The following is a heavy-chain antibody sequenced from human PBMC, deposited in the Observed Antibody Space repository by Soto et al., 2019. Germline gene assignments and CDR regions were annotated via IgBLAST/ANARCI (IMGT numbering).Heavy chain of an antibody. CDR2: ISGSGGST. Sequence: EVQLLESGGGLVQPGGSLRLSCAASGFTFSSYAMSWVRQAPGKGLEWVSAISGSGGSTYYADSVKGRFTISRDNSKNTLYLQMNSLRAEDTAVYYCVATIAVAGKEGLGDYWGQGTLVTVSS. CDR3: VATIAVAGKEGLGDY. J-gene: IGHJ4*02. V-gene: IGHV3-23*01. CDR1: GFTFSSYA. D-gene: IGHD6-19*01.